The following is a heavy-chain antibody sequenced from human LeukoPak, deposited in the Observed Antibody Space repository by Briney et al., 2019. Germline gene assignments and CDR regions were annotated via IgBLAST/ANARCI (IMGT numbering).Heavy chain of an antibody. Sequence: RGSLRPSCAASGFTSSSYSMNGGSQAPGKGLEWVSSISSSSDYIYYADSVKGRFTISRDNAKNSLYLQMNSLRADDTAVYYCARAGYSNAPRGFDSSGQGTLVTVSS. V-gene: IGHV3-21*06. CDR2: ISSSSDYI. J-gene: IGHJ4*02. CDR3: ARAGYSNAPRGFDS. D-gene: IGHD5-18*01. CDR1: GFTSSSYS.